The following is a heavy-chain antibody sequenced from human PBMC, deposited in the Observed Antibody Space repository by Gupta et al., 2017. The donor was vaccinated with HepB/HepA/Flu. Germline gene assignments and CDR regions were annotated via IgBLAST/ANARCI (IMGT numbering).Heavy chain of an antibody. D-gene: IGHD3-3*01. J-gene: IGHJ4*02. V-gene: IGHV3-23*01. Sequence: EVQLLESGGGLVQPGGSLRLSCAASGFTFSSYAMSWVRQAPGKGLEWVSAISGSGGSTYYADSVKGRFTISRDNSKNTLYLQMNSLRAEDTAVYYCAKDQLGNDDVWSGYPGHYWGQGTLVTVSS. CDR1: GFTFSSYA. CDR3: AKDQLGNDDVWSGYPGHY. CDR2: ISGSGGST.